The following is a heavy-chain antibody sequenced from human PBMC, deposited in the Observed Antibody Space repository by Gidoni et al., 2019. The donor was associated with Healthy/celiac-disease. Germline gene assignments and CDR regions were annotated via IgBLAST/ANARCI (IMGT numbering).Heavy chain of an antibody. J-gene: IGHJ3*02. CDR2: MNPNSGNT. V-gene: IGHV1-8*01. CDR1: GYPFTSYD. CDR3: ARAGLLCSGGSCYSAFDI. Sequence: QVQLVQSGAEVKKPGASVKVSCKASGYPFTSYDINWVRQATGQGLEWVGWMNPNSGNTGYAQKFQGRVTMTRDTPISTAYMELSSLRSEDTAVYYCARAGLLCSGGSCYSAFDIWGQGTMVTVSS. D-gene: IGHD2-15*01.